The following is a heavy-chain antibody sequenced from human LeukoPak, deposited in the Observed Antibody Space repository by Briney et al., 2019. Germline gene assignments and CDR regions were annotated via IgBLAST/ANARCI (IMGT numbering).Heavy chain of an antibody. J-gene: IGHJ2*01. V-gene: IGHV3-48*02. CDR2: IDTSSSVI. CDR1: GFIFTSYS. CDR3: ARDALHPRWYFDL. Sequence: PGGSLRLSCAASGFIFTSYSMNWVRQAPGKGLEWVSYIDTSSSVIYYADSVKGRFIISRDNAKNSLYLQMNSLRDEDTAVYYCARDALHPRWYFDLWGRGTLLTVPS.